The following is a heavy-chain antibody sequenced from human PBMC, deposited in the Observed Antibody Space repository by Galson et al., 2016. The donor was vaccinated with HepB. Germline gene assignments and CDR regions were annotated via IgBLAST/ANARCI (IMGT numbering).Heavy chain of an antibody. Sequence: SVKVSCKASGYSFANNGISWVRQAPGQGLEWMAWIIPHNADTNYAQKFQDRLTVTTDTSTSTAYMELRSLRSDDTAVYYCARDKFTLATGTTVLAYWGQGTLVTVSS. D-gene: IGHD1-7*01. CDR1: GYSFANNG. CDR2: IIPHNADT. J-gene: IGHJ4*02. CDR3: ARDKFTLATGTTVLAY. V-gene: IGHV1-18*04.